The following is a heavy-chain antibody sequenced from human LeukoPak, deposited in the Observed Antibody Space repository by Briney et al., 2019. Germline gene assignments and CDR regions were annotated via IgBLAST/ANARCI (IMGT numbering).Heavy chain of an antibody. V-gene: IGHV4-38-2*02. J-gene: IGHJ4*02. Sequence: KPSETLSLTCTVSGYSISSGYYWGWIRQPPGKGLEWIGSIYHSGSTYYNPSLKSRVTISVDTSKNQFSLKLSSVTAADTAVYYCARAVSSPADFDYWGQGTLVTVSS. CDR1: GYSISSGYY. D-gene: IGHD2/OR15-2a*01. CDR3: ARAVSSPADFDY. CDR2: IYHSGST.